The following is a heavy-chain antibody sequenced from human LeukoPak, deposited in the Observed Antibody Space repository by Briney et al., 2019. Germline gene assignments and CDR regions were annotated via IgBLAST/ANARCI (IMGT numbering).Heavy chain of an antibody. V-gene: IGHV1-18*04. D-gene: IGHD4-11*01. Sequence: ASVKVSCKASGYTFTTYGISWVRQAPGQGLEWMGWINAHNGNTNYAQKLQARVTMTTDTSTSTVYMELRSLRSDDTAVYYCARDLYRDSLPVSWFDPWGQGTLVTVSS. CDR3: ARDLYRDSLPVSWFDP. CDR2: INAHNGNT. CDR1: GYTFTTYG. J-gene: IGHJ5*02.